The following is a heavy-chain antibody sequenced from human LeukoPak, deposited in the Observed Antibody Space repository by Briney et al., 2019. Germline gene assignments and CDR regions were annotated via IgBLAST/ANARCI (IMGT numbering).Heavy chain of an antibody. CDR2: IYWDDDK. J-gene: IGHJ5*02. V-gene: IGHV2-5*02. CDR3: AHTLYTFGVGMRFDP. D-gene: IGHD3-16*02. CDR1: GFSLTTSGVG. Sequence: ESGPTLVKPTQTLTLTCSFSGFSLTTSGVGVGWIRQPPGKALEWLALIYWDDDKRYSPSLKSRLTITKDTSKNQVVLTMTNMDPVDTATYYCAHTLYTFGVGMRFDPWGQGTLVTVSS.